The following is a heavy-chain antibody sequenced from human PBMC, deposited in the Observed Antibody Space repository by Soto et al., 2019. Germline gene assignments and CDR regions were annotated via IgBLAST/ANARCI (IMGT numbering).Heavy chain of an antibody. V-gene: IGHV1-69*13. CDR1: GGTFSRNA. J-gene: IGHJ6*02. Sequence: GASLKVYCKASGGTFSRNAISWVRQAPGQGLEWMGGIIPFFHAPNYAQKFQGRVTITADESTSIVFMEMSSLRFEDTAVYYCARSRAASPPRVGMDVWGQGPTVTVPS. CDR3: ARSRAASPPRVGMDV. CDR2: IIPFFHAP. D-gene: IGHD6-13*01.